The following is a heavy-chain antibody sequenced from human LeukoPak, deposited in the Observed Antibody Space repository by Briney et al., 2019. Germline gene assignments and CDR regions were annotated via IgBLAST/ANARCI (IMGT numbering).Heavy chain of an antibody. CDR3: ASSNILPGNPYYFDY. V-gene: IGHV3-48*03. J-gene: IGHJ4*02. Sequence: GGSLRLSCAASGFTFSSYEMNWVRQAPGKGPEWVSYISSSGSTIYYADSVKGRFTISRDNAKNSLYLQMNSLRAEDTAVYYCASSNILPGNPYYFDYGGRETLVTVSP. CDR1: GFTFSSYE. D-gene: IGHD3-9*01. CDR2: ISSSGSTI.